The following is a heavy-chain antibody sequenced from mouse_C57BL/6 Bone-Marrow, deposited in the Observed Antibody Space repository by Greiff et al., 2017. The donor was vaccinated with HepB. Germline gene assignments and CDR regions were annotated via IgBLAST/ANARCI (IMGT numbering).Heavy chain of an antibody. CDR1: GYTFTDYY. V-gene: IGHV1-26*01. D-gene: IGHD1-1*01. J-gene: IGHJ2*01. Sequence: EVQLQQSGPELVKPGASVKISCKASGYTFTDYYMNWVKQSHGKSLEWIGDINPNNGGTSYNQKFKGKATLTVDKSSSTAYMELRSLTSEDSAVYYCARSGDYYGSRVWGQGTTLTVSS. CDR2: INPNNGGT. CDR3: ARSGDYYGSRV.